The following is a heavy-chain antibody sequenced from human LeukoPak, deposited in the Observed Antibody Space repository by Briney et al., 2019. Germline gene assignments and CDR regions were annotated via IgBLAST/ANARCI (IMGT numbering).Heavy chain of an antibody. CDR2: SIPLLASP. CDR1: GCTFDSYT. J-gene: IGHJ4*02. V-gene: IGHV1-69*05. Sequence: ASVNVSCKASGCTFDSYTFTLTWQAPGPGMAWLGKSIPLLASPDYASKFQGRVTITSDESSSTVYMELRSLKFCDTAIYYCTREVGTGSLDDWGQGTLVIVSS. CDR3: TREVGTGSLDD. D-gene: IGHD1-26*01.